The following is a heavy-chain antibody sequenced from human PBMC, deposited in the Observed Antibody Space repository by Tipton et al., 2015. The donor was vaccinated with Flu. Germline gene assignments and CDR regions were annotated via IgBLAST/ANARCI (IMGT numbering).Heavy chain of an antibody. CDR3: ARYSGSGSYYNAFVDY. CDR2: ISSSGSTI. CDR1: GFTFSDYY. V-gene: IGHV3-11*01. J-gene: IGHJ4*02. Sequence: SLRLSCAASGFTFSDYYMSWIRQAPGKGLEWVSYISSSGSTIYYADSVKGRFTISRDNAKNSLYLQMNSLRAEDTAVYYCARYSGSGSYYNAFVDYWGQGTLVTVPS. D-gene: IGHD3-10*01.